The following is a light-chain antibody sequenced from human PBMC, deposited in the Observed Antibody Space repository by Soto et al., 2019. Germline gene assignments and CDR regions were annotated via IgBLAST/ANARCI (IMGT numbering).Light chain of an antibody. V-gene: IGKV3-11*01. CDR1: QTVSNY. CDR2: DTS. CDR3: QQRSSWPL. J-gene: IGKJ4*01. Sequence: IVLTQSPAILSSSPGDTATLSFRASQTVSNYLTWYQQKPGQAPRLLIYDTSKRAAGIPARFSGSGSGTDFTLTISSLEPEDFAVCHCQQRSSWPLFGGGTKVDIK.